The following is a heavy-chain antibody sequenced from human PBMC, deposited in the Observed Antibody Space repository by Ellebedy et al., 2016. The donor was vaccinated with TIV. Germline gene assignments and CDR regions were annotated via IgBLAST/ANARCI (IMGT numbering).Heavy chain of an antibody. D-gene: IGHD3-22*01. J-gene: IGHJ4*02. CDR3: AREDYYYDSSGPYYFDY. Sequence: GESLKISCAASGFNFSSYSMNWVRQAPGKGLEWVSYISSSSSTIYYADSVKGRFTISRDNAKNSLYLQMNSLRDEDTAVYYCAREDYYYDSSGPYYFDYWGQGTLVTVSS. V-gene: IGHV3-48*02. CDR1: GFNFSSYS. CDR2: ISSSSSTI.